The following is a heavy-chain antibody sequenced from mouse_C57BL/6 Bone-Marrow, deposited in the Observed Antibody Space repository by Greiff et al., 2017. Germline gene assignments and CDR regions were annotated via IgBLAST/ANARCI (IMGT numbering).Heavy chain of an antibody. J-gene: IGHJ4*01. CDR1: GYTFTSYW. CDR3: ARSRGQLRLLSYYYAMDY. V-gene: IGHV1-7*01. D-gene: IGHD3-2*02. Sequence: QVQLQQSGAELAKPGASVKLSCKASGYTFTSYWMHWVKQRPGQGLEWIGYINPSSGYTKYNQKFKDKATLTADKSSSTAYMQLSSLTYEDSAVYYCARSRGQLRLLSYYYAMDYWGQGTSVTVSS. CDR2: INPSSGYT.